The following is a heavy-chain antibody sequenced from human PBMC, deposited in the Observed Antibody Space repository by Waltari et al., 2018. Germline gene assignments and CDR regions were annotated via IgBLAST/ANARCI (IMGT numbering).Heavy chain of an antibody. CDR3: AKDLTSNCGTEFDY. D-gene: IGHD2-15*01. CDR1: GFTFSSYA. J-gene: IGHJ4*02. CDR2: SGGDGNT. V-gene: IGHV3-23*01. Sequence: EVQLLESGGGLVQPGGSLRLSCAASGFTFSSYAMSWVRQPPGKGLEWVSSSGGDGNTFYADSGRGRSSVSRDPAKNTLYLRMNSRRAEDTAVYYGAKDLTSNCGTEFDYWRQGTLVTVSS.